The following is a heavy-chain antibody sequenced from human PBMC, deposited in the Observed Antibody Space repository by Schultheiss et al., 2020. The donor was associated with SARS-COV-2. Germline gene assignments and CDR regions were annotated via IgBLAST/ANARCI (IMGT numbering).Heavy chain of an antibody. CDR2: IYYSGST. V-gene: IGHV4-31*11. D-gene: IGHD6-19*01. J-gene: IGHJ4*02. CDR1: GGSFSGYY. CDR3: ARWVVRQWLVPDDY. Sequence: SQTLSFTCAVYGGSFSGYYWSWIRQHPGKGLEWIGYIYYSGSTYYNPSLKSRVTISVDTSKNQFSLKLSSVTAADTAVYYCARWVVRQWLVPDDYWGQGTLVTVSS.